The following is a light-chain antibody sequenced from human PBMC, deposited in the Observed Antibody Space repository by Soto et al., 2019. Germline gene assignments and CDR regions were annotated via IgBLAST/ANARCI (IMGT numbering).Light chain of an antibody. CDR1: SSDVGGYNY. V-gene: IGLV2-8*01. J-gene: IGLJ2*01. CDR3: SSFAGSFYWV. CDR2: EVS. Sequence: QSVLTQPPSASGSPGQSVTISCTGTSSDVGGYNYVSWYQQHPGKAPKLMIYEVSKRPSGVPDRFSGSKSGNTASLTVSGLQAEDEADDYCSSFAGSFYWVFGGGTKVTVL.